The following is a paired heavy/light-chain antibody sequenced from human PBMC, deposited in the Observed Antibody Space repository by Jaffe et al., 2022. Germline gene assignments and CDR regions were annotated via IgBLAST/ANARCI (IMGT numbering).Light chain of an antibody. CDR1: SSDVGAYEY. CDR3: CSSAASGTPYV. CDR2: DVS. Sequence: QSALTQPASVSGSPGQSITISCTGTSSDVGAYEYVSWYQQLPGKAPKLIIYDVSTRPSGISNRFSGSKSGNTASLTISGLQAEDEADYYCCSSAASGTPYVFGPGTTVNVL. J-gene: IGLJ1*01. V-gene: IGLV2-14*03.
Heavy chain of an antibody. Sequence: QVQLQQSGPGLVKPSETLSLTCTVSGGSISSHYWSYIRQPPGKGLEWIGYIYYNGGTDYNPSLKSRVTMSIDTSKTQFSLMLNSVTAADTAVYYCARGWRVGSTLRYFDSWGQGILVTVSS. CDR2: IYYNGGT. V-gene: IGHV4-59*11. CDR1: GGSISSHY. D-gene: IGHD1-26*01. J-gene: IGHJ4*02. CDR3: ARGWRVGSTLRYFDS.